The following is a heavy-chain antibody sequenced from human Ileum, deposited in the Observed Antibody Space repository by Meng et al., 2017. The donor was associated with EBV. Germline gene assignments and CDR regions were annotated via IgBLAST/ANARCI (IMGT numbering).Heavy chain of an antibody. CDR3: AHTKHSSGYYYHDY. J-gene: IGHJ4*02. CDR2: IYWNDDK. V-gene: IGHV2-5*01. Sequence: QIPLKESCPTLVEPTQPLTLTCTFSGFSLSTSGVSVGWIRQPPGKALEWLAVIYWNDDKGYSPSLKSRLTITKDTSKNQVVLTMTNMDPVDTATYYCAHTKHSSGYYYHDYWGQGTLVTVSS. D-gene: IGHD3-22*01. CDR1: GFSLSTSGVS.